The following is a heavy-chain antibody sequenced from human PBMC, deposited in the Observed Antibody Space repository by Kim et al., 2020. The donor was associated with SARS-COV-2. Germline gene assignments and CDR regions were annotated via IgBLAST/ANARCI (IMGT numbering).Heavy chain of an antibody. CDR1: GFTFSSYA. CDR3: AKAPNTWKRGAYYLDY. V-gene: IGHV3-23*01. J-gene: IGHJ4*02. Sequence: GGSLRLSCAASGFTFSSYAMSWVRQAPGRGLEWVSTIGYTGTTYYADSVKGRFTISRDNSKNTLYLQLNSLRAEDTAVYHCAKAPNTWKRGAYYLDYWGQGTLVTVSS. CDR2: IGYTGTT. D-gene: IGHD1-1*01.